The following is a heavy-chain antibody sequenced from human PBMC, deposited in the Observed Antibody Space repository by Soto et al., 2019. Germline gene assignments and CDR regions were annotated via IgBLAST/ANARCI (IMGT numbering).Heavy chain of an antibody. J-gene: IGHJ4*02. CDR1: GGSISTSSYY. V-gene: IGHV4-39*01. Sequence: QLQLQESGPGLVKPSETLSLTCTVSGGSISTSSYYWGWIRQPPGKGLEWIWSIYYSGSTYYNPSLKSRVTISADTSKNQFSLKLSSVTAADTAVYYCARLIAAAGGNRAYWGQGTLVTVSS. CDR3: ARLIAAAGGNRAY. D-gene: IGHD6-13*01. CDR2: IYYSGST.